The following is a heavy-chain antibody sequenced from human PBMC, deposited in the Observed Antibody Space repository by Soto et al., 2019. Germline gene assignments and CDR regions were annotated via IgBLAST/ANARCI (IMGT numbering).Heavy chain of an antibody. CDR3: ARDYYHYTWGSIPEGFDP. CDR2: IDPQNGVA. D-gene: IGHD3-16*01. V-gene: IGHV1-2*02. Sequence: KVSCKASGYNCVDHSITWLRQTPGHGFEWMGYIDPQNGVARLSQNFKYRFIMTSETSITTVFMQLNNLRSDESALYYCARDYYHYTWGSIPEGFDPWGQGSMVTVSS. J-gene: IGHJ5*02. CDR1: GYNCVDHS.